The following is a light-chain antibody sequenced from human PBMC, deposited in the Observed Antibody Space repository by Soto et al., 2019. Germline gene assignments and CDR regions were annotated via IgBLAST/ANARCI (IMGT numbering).Light chain of an antibody. V-gene: IGKV3-20*01. CDR3: QQYRDLPQT. J-gene: IGKJ1*01. CDR2: NSS. Sequence: EIVLTQSPGTLSLSPGERATLSCRASQSVRSNYLAWYQQKPGQAPRLLIYNSSTRATGIPDRFSGSGSGTDFTLTISRLEPEDLALYYCQQYRDLPQTFGQGTQVESK. CDR1: QSVRSNY.